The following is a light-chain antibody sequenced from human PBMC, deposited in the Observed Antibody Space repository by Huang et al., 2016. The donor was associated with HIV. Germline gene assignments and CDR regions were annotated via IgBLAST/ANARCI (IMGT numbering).Light chain of an antibody. CDR2: LGS. CDR1: KSLLHSNGYTY. Sequence: DIVMTQSPIFLPVTPGEPASISCRSSKSLLHSNGYTYLDWYLQKPGQSPQLLIYLGSNRASGVPDRFSGSGSGTDFTLKISRVEAEDAGVYYCMQALQTPRTFGQGTKVEIK. V-gene: IGKV2-28*01. J-gene: IGKJ1*01. CDR3: MQALQTPRT.